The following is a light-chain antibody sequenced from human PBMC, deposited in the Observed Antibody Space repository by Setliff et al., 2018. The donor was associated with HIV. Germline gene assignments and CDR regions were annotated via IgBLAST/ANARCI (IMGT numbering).Light chain of an antibody. CDR3: SSYAGSSFYV. J-gene: IGLJ1*01. V-gene: IGLV2-11*01. CDR2: DVS. Sequence: QSVLNQPRSVSGSPGQSVTISCTGTSSDVGGYNFVSWYQHHPGNAPKLMIYDVSKRPSGVPDRFSGSKSGNTASLTVSGLQAEDEADYYCSSYAGSSFYVFGTGTKVTVL. CDR1: SSDVGGYNF.